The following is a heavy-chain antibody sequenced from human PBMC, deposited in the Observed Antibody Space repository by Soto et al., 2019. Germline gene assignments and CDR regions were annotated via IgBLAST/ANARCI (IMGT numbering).Heavy chain of an antibody. J-gene: IGHJ4*02. CDR2: IWYDGSSK. Sequence: QVKLVESGGGVVQPGRSLRLSCAVSGFTFSSYGMHWVRQAPGKGLEWVALIWYDGSSKFYADSVKGRFTISRDNSKNTLSLEMSSLRAEDTAMYYCAKPSYDFWSGYYHPFDGCGQGTLVTVSS. CDR1: GFTFSSYG. D-gene: IGHD3-3*01. CDR3: AKPSYDFWSGYYHPFDG. V-gene: IGHV3-33*06.